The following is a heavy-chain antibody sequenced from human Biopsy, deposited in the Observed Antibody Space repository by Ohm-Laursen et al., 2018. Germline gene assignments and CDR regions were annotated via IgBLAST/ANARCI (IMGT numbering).Heavy chain of an antibody. Sequence: ASVKVSCKVSGYAVTEFYMHWVRQAPGKGLEWMGGFAPENGKTIYAQKFQGRVTMTEDTSTDTAYMELSSLRSEDTAVYYCAADINVWNVNYWGQGTQVTVSS. V-gene: IGHV1-24*01. J-gene: IGHJ4*02. CDR1: GYAVTEFY. CDR2: FAPENGKT. CDR3: AADINVWNVNY. D-gene: IGHD1-1*01.